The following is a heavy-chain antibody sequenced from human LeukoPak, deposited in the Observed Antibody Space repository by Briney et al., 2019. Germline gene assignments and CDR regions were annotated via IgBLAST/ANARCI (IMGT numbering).Heavy chain of an antibody. Sequence: SVKVSCKASGYTFTSYGISWVRQAPGQGLEWMGGIIPIFGTANYAQKFQGRVTITADESTSTAYMELSSLRSEDTAVYYCARWSPIAAQEYYFDYWGQGTLVTVSS. D-gene: IGHD6-13*01. V-gene: IGHV1-69*13. CDR3: ARWSPIAAQEYYFDY. J-gene: IGHJ4*02. CDR2: IIPIFGTA. CDR1: GYTFTSYG.